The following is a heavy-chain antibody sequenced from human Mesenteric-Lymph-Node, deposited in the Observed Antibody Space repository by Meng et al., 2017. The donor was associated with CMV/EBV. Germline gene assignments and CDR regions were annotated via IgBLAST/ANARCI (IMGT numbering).Heavy chain of an antibody. CDR3: ARGLAVAGDY. CDR1: GGSISSYY. J-gene: IGHJ4*02. Sequence: GGSLRLSCTVSGGSISSYYWSWIRQPAGKGLEWVSVIYSGGSSTSYAQKFQGRVTMTRDTSTSTVYMELSSLRSEDTAVYYCARGLAVAGDYWGQGTLVTVSS. V-gene: IGHV1-46*01. CDR2: IYSGGSST. D-gene: IGHD6-19*01.